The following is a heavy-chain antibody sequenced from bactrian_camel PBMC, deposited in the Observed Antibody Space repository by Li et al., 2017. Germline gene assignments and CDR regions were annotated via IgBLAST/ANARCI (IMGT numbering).Heavy chain of an antibody. J-gene: IGHJ6*01. D-gene: IGHD1*01. V-gene: IGHV3S6*01. CDR2: VTSDGTTT. CDR1: GFTFSTYD. CDR3: AADRYTDSLRDFGY. Sequence: HVQLVESGGGLVRLGGSLRLSCAASGFTFSTYDMTWVRQAPGKGLEFVSRVTSDGTTTYYADSVKGRFTISRDNSKNTLYLQMNSLKTNGTAVYYCAADRYTDSLRDFGYWGQGTQVTVS.